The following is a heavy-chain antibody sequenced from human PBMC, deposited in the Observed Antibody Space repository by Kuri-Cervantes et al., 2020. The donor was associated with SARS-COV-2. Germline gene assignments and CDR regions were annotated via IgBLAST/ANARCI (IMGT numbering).Heavy chain of an antibody. V-gene: IGHV4-59*08. CDR1: GGSIRSYF. J-gene: IGHJ4*02. Sequence: SETLSLTCNVSGGSIRSYFWSWIRQAPGKGLEWIGCMYFNGRTNYNPSLKRRVSMSVDTSKNQFSLKLSSVTAADTAVYYCARSEIGALIDYWGQGTLVTVSS. CDR3: ARSEIGALIDY. CDR2: MYFNGRT. D-gene: IGHD3-22*01.